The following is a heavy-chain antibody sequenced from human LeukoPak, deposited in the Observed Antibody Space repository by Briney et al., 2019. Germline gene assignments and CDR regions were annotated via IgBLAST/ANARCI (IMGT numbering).Heavy chain of an antibody. D-gene: IGHD2-2*01. Sequence: SETLSLICAVYGGSFSGYYWSWIRQPPGKGLEWIGEINHSGSTNYNPSLKSRVTISVDTSKNQFSLKLSSVTAADTAVYYCASSTSYNWFDPWGQGTLVTVSS. V-gene: IGHV4-34*01. CDR3: ASSTSYNWFDP. J-gene: IGHJ5*02. CDR2: INHSGST. CDR1: GGSFSGYY.